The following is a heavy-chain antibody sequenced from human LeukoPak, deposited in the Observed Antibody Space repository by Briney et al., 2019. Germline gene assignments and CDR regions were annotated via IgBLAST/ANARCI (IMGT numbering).Heavy chain of an antibody. V-gene: IGHV3-49*03. J-gene: IGHJ4*02. CDR2: IRSKAYGGTT. CDR3: TTDLYCGSTSCHDY. Sequence: GGSLRLSCTASGFTFGDYAMSWFRQAPGKGLEWVGFIRSKAYGGTTEYAASVKGRFTISRDDSKSIAYLQMNSLKTEDTAVYYCTTDLYCGSTSCHDYWGQGTLVTVSS. CDR1: GFTFGDYA. D-gene: IGHD2-2*01.